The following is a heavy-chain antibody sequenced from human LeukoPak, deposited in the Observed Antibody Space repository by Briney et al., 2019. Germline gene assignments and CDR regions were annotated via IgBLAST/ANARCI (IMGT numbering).Heavy chain of an antibody. CDR3: AKGRYYHVNSDAFEI. J-gene: IGHJ3*02. V-gene: IGHV3-23*01. CDR1: GFTFSSYA. CDR2: ISGSGGST. Sequence: PGGSLRLSCAASGFTFSSYAISWVRQAPGKGLEWVSAISGSGGSTYYTDSVKGRFTISRDNSKNTLYLQMNSLRAEDTAVYQCAKGRYYHVNSDAFEIWGQGTMVTVSS. D-gene: IGHD3-10*01.